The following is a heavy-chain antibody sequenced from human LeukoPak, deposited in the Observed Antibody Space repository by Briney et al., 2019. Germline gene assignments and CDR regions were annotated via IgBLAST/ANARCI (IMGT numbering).Heavy chain of an antibody. CDR1: GFTFSSYG. D-gene: IGHD3-10*01. CDR2: ISGSGGST. J-gene: IGHJ4*02. CDR3: ARARVARGSGSYYIYYFDY. V-gene: IGHV3-23*01. Sequence: GGTLRLSCAASGFTFSSYGMSWVRQAPGKGLEWVSAISGSGGSTYYADSVKGRFTISRDNAKNSLYLQMNSLRAEDTAVYYCARARVARGSGSYYIYYFDYWGQGTLVTVSS.